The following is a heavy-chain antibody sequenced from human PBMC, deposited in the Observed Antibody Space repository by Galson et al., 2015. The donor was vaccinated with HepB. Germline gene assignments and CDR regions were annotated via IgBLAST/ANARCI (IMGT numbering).Heavy chain of an antibody. CDR1: GYTFTSYA. V-gene: IGHV7-4-1*02. Sequence: SVKVSCKASGYTFTSYAMNWVRQAPGQGLEWMGWISTNTGNPTYAQGFTGRFVFSLDTSVSTAYLQISSLEAEDTAAYYCARVGVVVAATGPFDIWGQGTMVTVSS. J-gene: IGHJ3*02. CDR3: ARVGVVVAATGPFDI. D-gene: IGHD2-15*01. CDR2: ISTNTGNP.